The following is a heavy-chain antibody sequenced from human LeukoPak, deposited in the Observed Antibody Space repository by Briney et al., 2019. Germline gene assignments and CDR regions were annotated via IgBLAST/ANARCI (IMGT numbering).Heavy chain of an antibody. D-gene: IGHD6-19*01. Sequence: GGSLRLSCAASGFIFSTFAMHWVRQAPGKGLEWVAVISSDGNNKYNADSVKGRFTISRDNSKNTLFLQMNSLRAEDTAVYYCSKGQWLVEQTFDYWGQGTLVTVSS. CDR2: ISSDGNNK. V-gene: IGHV3-30-3*01. J-gene: IGHJ4*02. CDR3: SKGQWLVEQTFDY. CDR1: GFIFSTFA.